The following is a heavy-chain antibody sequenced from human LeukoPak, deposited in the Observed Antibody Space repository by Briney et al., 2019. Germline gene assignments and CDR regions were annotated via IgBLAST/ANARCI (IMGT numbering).Heavy chain of an antibody. J-gene: IGHJ4*02. CDR3: ARVGLRFLEYYFDY. Sequence: ASVKVSCKASGYTFTGYYMHWVRQAPAQGLEWVGWINPNSGGTNYAQKFQGRVTMTRDTSISTAYMELSRLRSGDTAVYYCARVGLRFLEYYFDYWGQGTLVTVSS. CDR1: GYTFTGYY. D-gene: IGHD3-3*01. V-gene: IGHV1-2*02. CDR2: INPNSGGT.